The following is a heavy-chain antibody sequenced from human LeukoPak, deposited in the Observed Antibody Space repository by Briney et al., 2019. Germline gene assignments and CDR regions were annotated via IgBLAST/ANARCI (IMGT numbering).Heavy chain of an antibody. V-gene: IGHV3-21*01. Sequence: GGSLRLSCAPSGFTFSSYNMNWVRHAPGKGLEWVSSITSSSSYIYYADSVKGRFTISRDNAKNTLYLQMNSLRAEDTAVYYCARVYSSSGYWFDPWGQGTLVTVSS. J-gene: IGHJ5*01. CDR1: GFTFSSYN. D-gene: IGHD6-13*01. CDR2: ITSSSSYI. CDR3: ARVYSSSGYWFDP.